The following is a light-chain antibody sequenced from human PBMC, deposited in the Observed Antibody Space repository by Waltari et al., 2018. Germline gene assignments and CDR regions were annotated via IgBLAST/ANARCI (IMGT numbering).Light chain of an antibody. CDR3: QHYGTSPPLT. V-gene: IGKV3-20*01. Sequence: EVVFTQSPGTLSLSPGERATLSCRARHSVSSTYLAWYQQQAGQAPRLLIYGASIRATGIPDRFSGAGSGTDLTLIISRLEPEDFAMYYCQHYGTSPPLTFGGGTKVEIK. CDR2: GAS. CDR1: HSVSSTY. J-gene: IGKJ4*01.